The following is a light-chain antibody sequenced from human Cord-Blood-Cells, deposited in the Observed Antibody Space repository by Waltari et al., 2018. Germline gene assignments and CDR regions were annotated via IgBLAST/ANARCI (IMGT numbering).Light chain of an antibody. Sequence: DIVMTQSPDSLAVSLGERPPITCKSSQSVLYSSNNKNYLAWYQQKPGQPPKLLIYWASTRESGVPDRFSGSGSGTDFTLTISSLQAEDVAVYYCQQYYSTPLTFGGGTKVEIK. CDR1: QSVLYSSNNKNY. CDR3: QQYYSTPLT. CDR2: WAS. J-gene: IGKJ4*01. V-gene: IGKV4-1*01.